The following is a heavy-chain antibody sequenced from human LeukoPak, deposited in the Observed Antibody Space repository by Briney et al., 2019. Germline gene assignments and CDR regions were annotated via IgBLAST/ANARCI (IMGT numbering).Heavy chain of an antibody. CDR2: ISWNSGSI. J-gene: IGHJ3*02. D-gene: IGHD1-26*01. CDR1: GFTFDDYA. CDR3: AKDRAWELRNDAFDI. V-gene: IGHV3-9*01. Sequence: SGGSLRLSCAASGFTFDDYAMHWVRQAPGKGLEWVSGISWNSGSIGYADSVKGRFTISRDNAKNSLYLQMNSLRAEDTALYYCAKDRAWELRNDAFDIWGQGTMVTVSS.